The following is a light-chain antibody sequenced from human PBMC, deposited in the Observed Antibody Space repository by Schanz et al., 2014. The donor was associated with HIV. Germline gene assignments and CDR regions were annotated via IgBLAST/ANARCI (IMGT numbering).Light chain of an antibody. V-gene: IGKV3D-20*01. CDR2: DAS. J-gene: IGKJ1*01. CDR3: QQYGGSPT. CDR1: QYVSGSY. Sequence: EIVLTQSPATLSLSPGERATLSCGASQYVSGSYVAWYQQKPGLAPRLLIYDASTRDAGTPDRFSGSGSGSAFTLIISRLEPADIAVYYCQQYGGSPTFGQGTKVEIK.